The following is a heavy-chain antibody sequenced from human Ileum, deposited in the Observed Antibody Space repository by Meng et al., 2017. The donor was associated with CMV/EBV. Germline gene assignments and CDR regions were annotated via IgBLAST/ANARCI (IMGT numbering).Heavy chain of an antibody. Sequence: GGSLRLSCAASGFTFSSYSMNWVRQAPGKGLEWVSSISSSSSYIYYADSVKGRFTISRDNAKNSLYLQMNSLRAEDMAVYYCARDPYSSSWDTGPGWFAPWGPGNQVHGAS. D-gene: IGHD6-13*01. V-gene: IGHV3-21*01. J-gene: IGHJ5*01. CDR1: GFTFSSYS. CDR3: ARDPYSSSWDTGPGWFAP. CDR2: ISSSSSYI.